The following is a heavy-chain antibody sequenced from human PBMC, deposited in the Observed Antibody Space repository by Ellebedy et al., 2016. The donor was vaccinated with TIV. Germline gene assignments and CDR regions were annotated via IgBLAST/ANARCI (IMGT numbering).Heavy chain of an antibody. CDR3: ARRSRGPSYYFDY. J-gene: IGHJ4*02. Sequence: PGGSLRLSCVASGFIFSSYYMTWVRQAPGTGLEWISYISGSGGMMDHADSVKGRFTISRDNAKNSLYLQLSSLRAEDTAVYYCARRSRGPSYYFDYWGQGALVTVS. D-gene: IGHD3-10*01. CDR1: GFIFSSYY. CDR2: ISGSGGMM. V-gene: IGHV3-48*03.